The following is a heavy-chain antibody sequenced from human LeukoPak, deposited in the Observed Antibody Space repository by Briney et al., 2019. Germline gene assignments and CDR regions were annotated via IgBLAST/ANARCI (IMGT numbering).Heavy chain of an antibody. J-gene: IGHJ5*02. CDR2: IIPIFGTA. CDR1: GGTFSSYA. CDR3: ARVQGYYGSGPGGWFDP. V-gene: IGHV1-69*05. Sequence: ASVKVSCKASGGTFSSYAISWVRQAPGQGLEWMGGIIPIFGTANYAQKFQGRVTITTDESTSTAYMELSSLRSEDTAVYYCARVQGYYGSGPGGWFDPWGQGTLVTVSS. D-gene: IGHD3-10*01.